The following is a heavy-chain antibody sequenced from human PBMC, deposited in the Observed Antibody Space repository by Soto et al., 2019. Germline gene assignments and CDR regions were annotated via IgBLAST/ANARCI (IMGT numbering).Heavy chain of an antibody. CDR3: ARDRVVLDY. D-gene: IGHD2-21*01. J-gene: IGHJ4*02. CDR2: ISTTRTTI. CDR1: GFTFSNYN. Sequence: EVQLVESGGGLVQPGGSRKLSCEASGFTFSNYNMNWVRQAPGKGLEWLAYISTTRTTIYYADSVKGRFTIARDNVKNSLYLYMNSLRDEDTAVYYCARDRVVLDYWGQGTLVTVSS. V-gene: IGHV3-48*02.